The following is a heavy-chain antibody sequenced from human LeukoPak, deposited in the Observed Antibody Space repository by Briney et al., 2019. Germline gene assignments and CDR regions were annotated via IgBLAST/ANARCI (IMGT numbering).Heavy chain of an antibody. V-gene: IGHV4-38-2*02. J-gene: IGHJ4*02. CDR3: AGLIVVVPVAKREDYFDY. CDR1: GYSISSGYY. Sequence: SETLSLTCTVSGYSISSGYYWGWIWQPPGKGLEWIGSIYHSGSTNYNPSLKSRVTISVDTSRDQFSLKLSSVTAADTAVYYCAGLIVVVPVAKREDYFDYWGRGTLVTVSS. CDR2: IYHSGST. D-gene: IGHD2-2*01.